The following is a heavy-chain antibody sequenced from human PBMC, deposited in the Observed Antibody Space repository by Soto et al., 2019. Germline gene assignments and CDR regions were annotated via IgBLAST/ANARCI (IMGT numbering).Heavy chain of an antibody. CDR2: IFYSGST. CDR3: ASMIGDPVLSFDS. V-gene: IGHV4-59*01. Sequence: QLRLKEPGQGLVSPSERLSLTCPVSGGSFSSSYWAWIRQPPGKGLEWIGFIFYSGSTSYNPSLKSRVTISIDTSEYQFSLKLNSVTAADTAVYYCASMIGDPVLSFDSWGQGTLVAVSS. CDR1: GGSFSSSY. D-gene: IGHD3-10*02. J-gene: IGHJ5*01.